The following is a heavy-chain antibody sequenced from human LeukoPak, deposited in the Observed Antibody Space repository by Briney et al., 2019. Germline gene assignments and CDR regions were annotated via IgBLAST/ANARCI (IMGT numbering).Heavy chain of an antibody. D-gene: IGHD3-10*01. Sequence: SETLSLTCAVSGGSISSSNWWSWVRQPPGKGLEWIGEIYHSGSTNYNPSLKSRVTISVDKSKDQFSLKLSSVTAADTAVYYCARDHLWFGASQGHYGMDVWGKGTTVTVSS. CDR2: IYHSGST. CDR1: GGSISSSNW. J-gene: IGHJ6*04. V-gene: IGHV4-4*02. CDR3: ARDHLWFGASQGHYGMDV.